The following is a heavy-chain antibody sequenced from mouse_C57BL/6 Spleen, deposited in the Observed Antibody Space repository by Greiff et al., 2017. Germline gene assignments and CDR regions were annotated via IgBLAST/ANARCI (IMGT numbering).Heavy chain of an antibody. CDR1: GYAFSSSW. V-gene: IGHV1-82*01. J-gene: IGHJ2*01. Sequence: QVQLQQSGPELVKPGASVKISCKASGYAFSSSWMNWVRQRPGKGLGWIGRIYPGDGDTNSNGKFKGKATLTADKSSRTAYMQLSSLTSEDSAVYFCGPTTVVATGYFDYWGQGTTLTVSS. CDR2: IYPGDGDT. D-gene: IGHD1-1*01. CDR3: GPTTVVATGYFDY.